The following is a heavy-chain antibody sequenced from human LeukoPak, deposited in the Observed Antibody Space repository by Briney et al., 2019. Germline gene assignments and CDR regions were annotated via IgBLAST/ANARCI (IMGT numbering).Heavy chain of an antibody. Sequence: GGSLRLSCAASGFTFSSYAMSWVRQAPGKGLDWVSAISGSGGSTYYADSVKGRFTISRDNSKNTLYLQMNSLRAGDTAVYYCAKDLSSSSSVVVVAAKHDYWGQGTLVTVSS. CDR1: GFTFSSYA. CDR3: AKDLSSSSSVVVVAAKHDY. V-gene: IGHV3-23*01. CDR2: ISGSGGST. J-gene: IGHJ4*02. D-gene: IGHD2-15*01.